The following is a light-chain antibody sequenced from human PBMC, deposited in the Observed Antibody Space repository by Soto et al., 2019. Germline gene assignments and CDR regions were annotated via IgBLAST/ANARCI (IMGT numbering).Light chain of an antibody. Sequence: QSALTQPASVSGSPGQSITISCTGTSSDLAIYNYVSWYQQQPGKDPKLMIYQVTNRPSGVSNRFSGSRSVNTAYLTISGLQSEDEADYDCSSYTDSSNYVCVTGTKVNVL. J-gene: IGLJ1*01. CDR3: SSYTDSSNYV. V-gene: IGLV2-14*01. CDR1: SSDLAIYNY. CDR2: QVT.